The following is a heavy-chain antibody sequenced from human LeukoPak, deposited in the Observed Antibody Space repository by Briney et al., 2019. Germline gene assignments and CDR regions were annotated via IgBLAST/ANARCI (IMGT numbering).Heavy chain of an antibody. Sequence: PGGSLRLSCAASGFTFNSYAMSWVRQAPGKGLDLVSGISGSGINTYYADSVMGRFTISRDNSKNTLYLQLNSLRVEDTAVYYCAKERNSGWYSPFDFWGLETLVTVSS. CDR1: GFTFNSYA. CDR3: AKERNSGWYSPFDF. D-gene: IGHD6-13*01. CDR2: ISGSGINT. V-gene: IGHV3-23*01. J-gene: IGHJ4*02.